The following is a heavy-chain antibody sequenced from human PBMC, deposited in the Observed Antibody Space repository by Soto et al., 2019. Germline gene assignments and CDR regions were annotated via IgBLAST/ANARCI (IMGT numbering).Heavy chain of an antibody. Sequence: PSETLSLTCRVSGASISSYYYTWIRQTPGKGLEWIGYIYLGGSINYNPSFKSRVIISVDTSKNQFSLKLISVTAADTAKYFCAREGNLGRWLQPLDFWGQGTLVTVSS. CDR1: GASISSYY. J-gene: IGHJ4*02. CDR3: AREGNLGRWLQPLDF. D-gene: IGHD5-12*01. V-gene: IGHV4-59*01. CDR2: IYLGGSI.